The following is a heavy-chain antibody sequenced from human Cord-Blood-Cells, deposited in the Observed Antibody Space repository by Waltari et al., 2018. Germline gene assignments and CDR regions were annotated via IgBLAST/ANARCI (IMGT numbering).Heavy chain of an antibody. CDR3: TTAVPILYYDYVWGSYRYIDY. V-gene: IGHV3-15*01. D-gene: IGHD3-16*02. J-gene: IGHJ4*02. CDR1: GFTFSNAW. CDR2: IKRKTDGGTT. Sequence: EVQLVESGGGLVKPGGSLRLSCAASGFTFSNAWMSWVRQAPGKGLEWVGRIKRKTDGGTTDYAAPVKGRFTISRNNSKNTLYLQMNSLKTEDTAVYYCTTAVPILYYDYVWGSYRYIDYWGQGTLVTVSS.